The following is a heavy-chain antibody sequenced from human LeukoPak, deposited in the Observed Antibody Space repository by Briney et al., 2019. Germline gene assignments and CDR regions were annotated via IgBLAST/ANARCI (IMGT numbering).Heavy chain of an antibody. CDR1: GGTFSSYA. CDR2: IIPIFGTA. Sequence: SVKVSCKASGGTFSSYAISWVRQAPGRGLEWMGGIIPIFGTANYAQKFQGRVTITTDESTSTAYMELSSLRSEDTAVYYCARYSSSSAGWFDPWGQGTLVTVSS. D-gene: IGHD6-6*01. CDR3: ARYSSSSAGWFDP. V-gene: IGHV1-69*05. J-gene: IGHJ5*02.